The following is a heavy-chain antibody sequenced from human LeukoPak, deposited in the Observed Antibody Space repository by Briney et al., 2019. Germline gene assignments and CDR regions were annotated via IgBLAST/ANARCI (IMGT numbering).Heavy chain of an antibody. CDR1: GFTFSSYW. J-gene: IGHJ5*02. CDR2: INSDGSST. V-gene: IGHV3-74*01. CDR3: ARGPALLWFGEPPGGFDP. D-gene: IGHD3-10*01. Sequence: QAGGSLRLSCAASGFTFSSYWMHWVRQAPGKGLVWVSRINSDGSSTSYADSVKGRFTISRDNAKNTLYLQMNSLRAEDTAVYYCARGPALLWFGEPPGGFDPWGQGTLVTVSS.